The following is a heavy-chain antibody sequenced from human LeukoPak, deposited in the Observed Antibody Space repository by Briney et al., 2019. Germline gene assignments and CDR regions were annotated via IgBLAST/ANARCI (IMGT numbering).Heavy chain of an antibody. J-gene: IGHJ3*02. CDR1: GFTFSSYA. V-gene: IGHV3-23*01. CDR2: IYGSGGST. Sequence: GGSVRLSCAASGFTFSSYAMSWVRQAPGKGLEWVSSIYGSGGSTYYADSVKGRFTISRDNSKNTLYLQMNNLRAEDTAVYYCAKPPTYYDFWSGYSVDAFDIWGQGTMVTVSS. CDR3: AKPPTYYDFWSGYSVDAFDI. D-gene: IGHD3-3*01.